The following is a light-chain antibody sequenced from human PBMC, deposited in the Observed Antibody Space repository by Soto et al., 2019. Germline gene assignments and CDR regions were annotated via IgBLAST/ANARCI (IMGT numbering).Light chain of an antibody. Sequence: EIVLTQSPDTLSLSPGERATLSCRASQSVSSYLAWYQQKPGQAPRLLIYDASNRATGIPARFSGSGSGTDFTLTITSLEPEDFAVYYCQHRSNWLAFGGGTKVDIK. J-gene: IGKJ4*01. CDR3: QHRSNWLA. V-gene: IGKV3-11*01. CDR2: DAS. CDR1: QSVSSY.